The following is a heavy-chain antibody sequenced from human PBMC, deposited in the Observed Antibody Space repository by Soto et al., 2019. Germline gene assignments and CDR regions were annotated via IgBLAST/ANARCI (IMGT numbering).Heavy chain of an antibody. Sequence: ASVKVSCKASGYTFTSYAMHWVRQAPGQRLEWMGWINAGNGNTKYSQKFQGRVTITRDTSASTAYMELSSLRSEDTAVYYCARDQNIVAPINYFDYWGQGTLVTVS. CDR1: GYTFTSYA. J-gene: IGHJ4*02. V-gene: IGHV1-3*01. CDR2: INAGNGNT. D-gene: IGHD5-12*01. CDR3: ARDQNIVAPINYFDY.